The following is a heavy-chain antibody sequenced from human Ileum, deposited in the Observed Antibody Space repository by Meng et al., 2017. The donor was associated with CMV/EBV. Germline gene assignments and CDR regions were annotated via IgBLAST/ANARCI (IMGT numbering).Heavy chain of an antibody. CDR3: ARDMTNQWFYY. J-gene: IGHJ4*02. CDR1: GDHIRNGRRS. D-gene: IGHD6-19*01. CDR2: IFCSGMA. Sequence: QLNLTDQGPGMLKPAQLLALTGPDSGDHIRNGRRSWAWCRHSPGKAPVWIGSIFCSGMADYNPSLKSRVTISLHATQKQFSLRLTSVTAADSAVYFCARDMTNQWFYYWGQGTLVTVSS. V-gene: IGHV4-39*07.